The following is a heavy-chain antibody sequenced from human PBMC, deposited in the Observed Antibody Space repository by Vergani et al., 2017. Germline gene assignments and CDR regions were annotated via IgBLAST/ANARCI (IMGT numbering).Heavy chain of an antibody. J-gene: IGHJ3*02. CDR2: ISYDGSNK. CDR1: GFTFSSYG. Sequence: QVQLVESGGGVVQPGRSLRLSCAASGFTFSSYGMHWVRQAPGKGLEWVAVISYDGSNKYYADSVKGRFTISRDNSKNTLYLQMNSLGAEDTAVYYCAKSQAGSEETFDIWGQGTMVTVSS. V-gene: IGHV3-30*18. D-gene: IGHD3-10*01. CDR3: AKSQAGSEETFDI.